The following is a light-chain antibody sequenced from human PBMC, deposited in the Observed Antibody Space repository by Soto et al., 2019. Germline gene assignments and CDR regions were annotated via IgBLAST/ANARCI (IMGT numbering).Light chain of an antibody. J-gene: IGKJ2*01. V-gene: IGKV1-39*01. CDR1: QTISKT. CDR2: GAS. Sequence: DIQMTQSPSSLSASVADTISITCRSFQTISKTLNWSQQRPGKAPKLLIFGASNLHNGVPPRFSGLGSGTHFTLTITTPQPEDAATYYCQQSYSVPYTVGQGTKVDSK. CDR3: QQSYSVPYT.